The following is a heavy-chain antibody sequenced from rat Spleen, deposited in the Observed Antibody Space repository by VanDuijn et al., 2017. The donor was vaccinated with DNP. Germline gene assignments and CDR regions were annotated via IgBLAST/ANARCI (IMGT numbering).Heavy chain of an antibody. CDR2: VTNAGIT. Sequence: EVLFQESGPGLVKPSQSLSLTCSVTGFSITNNFKWSWIRKFPGNRLEWMGYVTNAGITDYNPSLKSRISITIDTSKNQFFLQLKSVTTEDTATYYCAIQLGVFDYWDQGVMVTVSS. V-gene: IGHV3-3*01. CDR1: GFSITNNFK. D-gene: IGHD5-1*01. J-gene: IGHJ2*01. CDR3: AIQLGVFDY.